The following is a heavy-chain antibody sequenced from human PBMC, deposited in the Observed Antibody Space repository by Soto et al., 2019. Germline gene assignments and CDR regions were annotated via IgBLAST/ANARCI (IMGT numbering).Heavy chain of an antibody. CDR3: ARDGGANDYRPRGYYYYGMDV. CDR1: GGSISSGGYY. V-gene: IGHV4-31*03. J-gene: IGHJ6*02. CDR2: IYYSGST. D-gene: IGHD4-4*01. Sequence: QVQLQESGPGLVKPSQTLSLTCTVSGGSISSGGYYWSWIRQHPGKGLEWIGYIYYSGSTYYNPSLKNRVTISVDTSKNQFSLKLSSVTAADTAVYYCARDGGANDYRPRGYYYYGMDVWGQGTTVTVSS.